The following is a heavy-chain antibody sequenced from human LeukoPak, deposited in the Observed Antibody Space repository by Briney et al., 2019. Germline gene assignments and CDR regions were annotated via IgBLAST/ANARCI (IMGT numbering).Heavy chain of an antibody. V-gene: IGHV3-43*02. D-gene: IGHD2/OR15-2a*01. Sequence: GGSLRLSCAASGFAFADYAMHWVRQIPGKGLECVAHIHADGGRTFYADSVKGRFTVSRDNGRNSLFLQMDSLTSDDTALYYCSTWAFYHGLDVWGQGATVIVSS. CDR1: GFAFADYA. CDR2: IHADGGRT. CDR3: STWAFYHGLDV. J-gene: IGHJ6*02.